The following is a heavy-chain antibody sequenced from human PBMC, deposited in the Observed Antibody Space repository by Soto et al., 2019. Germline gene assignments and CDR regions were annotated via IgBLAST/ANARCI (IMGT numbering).Heavy chain of an antibody. Sequence: QITLRESGPTLVKPTQTLTLTCTFSGFSLNTGGAGVGWIRQSPGKALEWLAVIYWNEDKRYSPSLKSRLTITKDTSKHQVVLTMTNMDPVDTATYYCAHRGYGDYPRDNWFDPWGQGTLVTVSS. V-gene: IGHV2-5*01. CDR2: IYWNEDK. CDR1: GFSLNTGGAG. J-gene: IGHJ5*02. CDR3: AHRGYGDYPRDNWFDP. D-gene: IGHD4-17*01.